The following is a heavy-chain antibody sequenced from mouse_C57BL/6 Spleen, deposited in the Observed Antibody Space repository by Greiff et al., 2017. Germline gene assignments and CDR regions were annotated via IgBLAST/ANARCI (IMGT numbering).Heavy chain of an antibody. CDR1: GFSLTSYG. CDR2: IWSGGST. D-gene: IGHD1-1*01. J-gene: IGHJ4*01. CDR3: ARKWDYYGSSYDYYAMDY. V-gene: IGHV2-2*01. Sequence: VQLQESGPGLVQPSQSLYITCTVSGFSLTSYGVHWVRQSPGKGLEWLGVIWSGGSTDYNAAFISRLSISKDNSKSQVFFKMNSLQADDTAIYYCARKWDYYGSSYDYYAMDYWGQGTSVTVSS.